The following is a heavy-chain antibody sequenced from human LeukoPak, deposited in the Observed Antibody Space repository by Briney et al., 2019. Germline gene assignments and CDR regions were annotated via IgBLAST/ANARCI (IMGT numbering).Heavy chain of an antibody. J-gene: IGHJ4*02. CDR1: GFTFSSYA. CDR2: ISGSGGST. Sequence: GGSLRLSCAASGFTFSSYAMSWVRQAPGKGLEWVSAISGSGGSTYYADSVKGRFTISRDNSKNTLYLQMNSLRAEDTAVYYCAKEGGRFLEWLFSSTYFDYWGQGTLVTVSS. V-gene: IGHV3-23*01. CDR3: AKEGGRFLEWLFSSTYFDY. D-gene: IGHD3-3*01.